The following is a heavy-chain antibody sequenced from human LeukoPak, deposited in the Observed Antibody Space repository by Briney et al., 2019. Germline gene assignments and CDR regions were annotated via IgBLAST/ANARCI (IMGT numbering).Heavy chain of an antibody. CDR3: ARPSDSSGWYWVY. V-gene: IGHV5-51*01. CDR1: GYSFTSYW. D-gene: IGHD6-19*01. CDR2: IHPGDSDT. J-gene: IGHJ4*02. Sequence: GESLNISCKGSGYSFTSYWIGWVRQMPGKGLEWMGIIHPGDSDTRYSPSFQGQVTISADKSISTAYLQWSSLKASDTAMYYCARPSDSSGWYWVYWGQGTLVTVSS.